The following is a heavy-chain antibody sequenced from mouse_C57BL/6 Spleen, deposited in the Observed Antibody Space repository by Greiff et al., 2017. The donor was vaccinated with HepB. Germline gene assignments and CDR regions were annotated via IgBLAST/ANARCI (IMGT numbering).Heavy chain of an antibody. V-gene: IGHV5-12*01. J-gene: IGHJ3*01. Sequence: DVKLVESGGGLVQPGGSLKLSCAASGFTFSDYYMYWVRQTPEKRLEWVAYISNGGGSTYYPDTVKGRFTISRDNAKNTLYLQMSRLKSEDTAMYYCARHGALYDYDVSWFAYWGQGTLVTVSA. D-gene: IGHD2-4*01. CDR1: GFTFSDYY. CDR2: ISNGGGST. CDR3: ARHGALYDYDVSWFAY.